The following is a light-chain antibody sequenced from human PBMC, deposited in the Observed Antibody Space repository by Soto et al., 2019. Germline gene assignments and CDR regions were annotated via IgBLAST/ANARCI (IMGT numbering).Light chain of an antibody. J-gene: IGLJ3*02. CDR1: SSNIGAGYD. CDR2: GNS. CDR3: QSYDSSLSGPNWV. V-gene: IGLV1-40*01. Sequence: QSVLTQPPSMSGAPGQRVTISCTGSSSNIGAGYDVHWYQQLPGTAPKLLIYGNSNRPSGVPDRFSGSKSGTSASLAITGLQAEDEADYYCQSYDSSLSGPNWVFGGGTQLTVL.